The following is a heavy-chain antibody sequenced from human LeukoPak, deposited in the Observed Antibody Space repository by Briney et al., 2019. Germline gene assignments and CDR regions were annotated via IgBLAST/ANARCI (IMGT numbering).Heavy chain of an antibody. Sequence: PSETLSLTCTVSGGSISSYYWSWIRQPPGKGLEWIGEINHSGSTNYNPSLKSRVTISVDTSKNQFSLKLSSVTAADTAVYYCARAPREYSSFYFDYWGQGTLVTVSS. CDR1: GGSISSYY. CDR2: INHSGST. J-gene: IGHJ4*02. D-gene: IGHD6-6*01. CDR3: ARAPREYSSFYFDY. V-gene: IGHV4-34*01.